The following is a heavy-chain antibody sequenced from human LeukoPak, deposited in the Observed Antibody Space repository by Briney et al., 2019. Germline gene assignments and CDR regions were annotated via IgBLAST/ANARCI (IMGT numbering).Heavy chain of an antibody. Sequence: SETLSLTCTVSGGSISSSYYYWGWIRQPPGKGLEWTGTMYNSGSTDYNPSLESRVTISVDTSKNQFSLELSSVTAAGTAVYYCAREADRWFDPWGQGTLVTVSS. V-gene: IGHV4-39*07. CDR1: GGSISSSYYY. J-gene: IGHJ5*02. CDR3: AREADRWFDP. CDR2: MYNSGST.